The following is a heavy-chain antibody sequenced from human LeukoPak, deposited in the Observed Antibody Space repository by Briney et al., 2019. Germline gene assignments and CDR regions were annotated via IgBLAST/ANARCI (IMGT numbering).Heavy chain of an antibody. D-gene: IGHD2-15*01. Sequence: SETLSLTCTVSGGSISSYYWSWIRQPPGKGLEWIGYIYYSGSTNYNPSLKSRVTISVDRSKNQFSLKLSSVTAADTAVYYCARDIVEGAFDIWGQGTMVTVSS. CDR2: IYYSGST. CDR3: ARDIVEGAFDI. J-gene: IGHJ3*02. V-gene: IGHV4-59*12. CDR1: GGSISSYY.